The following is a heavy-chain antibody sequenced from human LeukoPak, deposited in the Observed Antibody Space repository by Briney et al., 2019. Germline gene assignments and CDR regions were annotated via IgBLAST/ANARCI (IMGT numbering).Heavy chain of an antibody. J-gene: IGHJ4*02. V-gene: IGHV3-23*01. Sequence: GGSLRLSCAASGFTVSSNYMSWVRQAPGKGLEWVSAISGSGASTYYADSVKGRFTISRDNSKNTLYLQMNSLRAEDTAVYYCAKRDFDDYFDSWGQGTLVSVSS. D-gene: IGHD3-9*01. CDR2: ISGSGAST. CDR1: GFTVSSNY. CDR3: AKRDFDDYFDS.